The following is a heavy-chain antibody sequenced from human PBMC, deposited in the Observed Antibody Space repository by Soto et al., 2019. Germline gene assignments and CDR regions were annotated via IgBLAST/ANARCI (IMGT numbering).Heavy chain of an antibody. CDR3: ARASSPYYYDSSGYYPGQ. V-gene: IGHV3-33*01. Sequence: QVQLVESGGGVVQPGRSLRLSCAASGFTFSSYGMHWVRKAPGKGLGWVAVIWYDGSNKYYADSVKGRFTISRDNSKNTLYLQMNSLRAEDTAVYYCARASSPYYYDSSGYYPGQWGQGTLVTVSS. CDR1: GFTFSSYG. D-gene: IGHD3-22*01. J-gene: IGHJ4*02. CDR2: IWYDGSNK.